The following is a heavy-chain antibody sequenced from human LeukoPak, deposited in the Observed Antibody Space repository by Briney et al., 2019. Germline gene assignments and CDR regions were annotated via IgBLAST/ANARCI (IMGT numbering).Heavy chain of an antibody. CDR3: AKSSVVVVSAIPDY. D-gene: IGHD2-15*01. CDR1: GFTFSDYY. J-gene: IGHJ4*02. Sequence: PGGSLRLSCAASGFTFSDYYMSWIRQSPGKGLEWVSYISSSGSTIYYADFVEGRFTITRDKAKNSLYLQMNSLRAEDTAVYYCAKSSVVVVSAIPDYWGQGTLVTVSS. CDR2: ISSSGSTI. V-gene: IGHV3-11*01.